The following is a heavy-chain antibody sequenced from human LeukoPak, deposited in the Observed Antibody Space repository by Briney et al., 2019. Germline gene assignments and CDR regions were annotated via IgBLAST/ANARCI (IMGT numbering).Heavy chain of an antibody. CDR3: AKGSSSGRPYFFDY. J-gene: IGHJ4*02. V-gene: IGHV3-23*01. CDR2: ISGGSVGAT. D-gene: IGHD3-3*01. CDR1: GFTFSSYA. Sequence: GGSLRLSCAASGFTFSSYAMGWVRQAPGKGLDWFSAISGGSVGATYYADAVKGRLTISRDNSKTTLYLEMNSLRAEDTAVYYCAKGSSSGRPYFFDYWGQGSLVAVSS.